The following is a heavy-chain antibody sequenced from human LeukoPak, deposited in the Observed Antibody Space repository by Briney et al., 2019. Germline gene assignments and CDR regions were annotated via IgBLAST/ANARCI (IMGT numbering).Heavy chain of an antibody. Sequence: ASVTVSCKASGYSFTGYYMHWVRQAPGQGLEWMRWINPNSGDTNYAQKFQGRVTLTRDTSINTVYMELSRLRSDDTAVYYCIIMIRGVISLRDDYWGQGTLVTVSS. CDR1: GYSFTGYY. CDR3: IIMIRGVISLRDDY. CDR2: INPNSGDT. J-gene: IGHJ4*02. D-gene: IGHD3-10*01. V-gene: IGHV1-2*02.